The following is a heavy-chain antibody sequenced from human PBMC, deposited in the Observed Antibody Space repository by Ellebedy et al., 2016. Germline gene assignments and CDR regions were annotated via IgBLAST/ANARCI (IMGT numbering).Heavy chain of an antibody. CDR2: IYYSGRT. J-gene: IGHJ5*02. CDR3: ARGDRIVVVLAATRWFDP. V-gene: IGHV4-39*07. D-gene: IGHD2-15*01. CDR1: GGPFSSSSYS. Sequence: SETLSPTXPAPGGPFSSSSYSWGWIRQAPGKGLLWIGSIYYSGRTYSNPSLKSRVTTSVDTSKNQFSLKLSSVTAADTAVYYCARGDRIVVVLAATRWFDPWGQGTLVTVSS.